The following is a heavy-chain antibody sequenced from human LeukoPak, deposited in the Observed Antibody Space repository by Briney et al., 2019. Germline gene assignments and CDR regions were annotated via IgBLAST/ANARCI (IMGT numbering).Heavy chain of an antibody. CDR1: GGTFSSYA. D-gene: IGHD2-15*01. V-gene: IGHV1-69*05. CDR2: IIPIFGTA. J-gene: IGHJ4*02. Sequence: GSSVKVSCKASGGTFSSYAISWVRQAPGQGLEWMGRIIPIFGTANYAQKFQGRVTITTDESTSTAYMELSSLGSEDTAVYYCASSDCSGGSCHDYWGQGTLVTVSS. CDR3: ASSDCSGGSCHDY.